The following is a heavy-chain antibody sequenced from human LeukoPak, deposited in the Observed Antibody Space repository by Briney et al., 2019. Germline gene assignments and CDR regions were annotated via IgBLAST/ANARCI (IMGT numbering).Heavy chain of an antibody. CDR2: INPNSCDT. J-gene: IGHJ4*02. V-gene: IGHV1-2*02. D-gene: IGHD2-2*01. Sequence: ASVKVSCKSSGYTFTGHYMYWVRQAPGQGLEWMGWINPNSCDTKYAQKFQGRVTMTRDTSISTAYMDLNRLTSDDTAVYYCARRLTTSQDLDYWGQGTLVTVSS. CDR3: ARRLTTSQDLDY. CDR1: GYTFTGHY.